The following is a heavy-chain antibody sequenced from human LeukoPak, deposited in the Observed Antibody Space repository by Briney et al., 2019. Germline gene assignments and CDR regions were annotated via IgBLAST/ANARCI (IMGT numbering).Heavy chain of an antibody. CDR2: INSDGSST. CDR1: GFTFSSYW. Sequence: AGGSLRLSCAAFGFTFSSYWMHWVRQAPGKGLVWVSRINSDGSSTSYADSVKGRFTISRDNAKNTLYLQMNSLRAEDTAVYYCARGAAAGDFDYWGQGTLVTVSS. CDR3: ARGAAAGDFDY. J-gene: IGHJ4*02. D-gene: IGHD6-13*01. V-gene: IGHV3-74*01.